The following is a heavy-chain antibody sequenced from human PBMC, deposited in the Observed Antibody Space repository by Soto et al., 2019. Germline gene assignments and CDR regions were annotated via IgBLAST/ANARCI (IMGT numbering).Heavy chain of an antibody. CDR3: AREGEELITMVRGVIWGEVRPNYYGMDV. V-gene: IGHV1-69*12. CDR2: IIPIFGTA. Sequence: QVQLVQSGAEVKKPGSSVKVSCKASGGTFSSYAISWVRQAPGQGLEWMGGIIPIFGTANYAQKFQGRVTITADESPSPAYMELSSLRSEDTAVYYCAREGEELITMVRGVIWGEVRPNYYGMDVWGQGTTVTVSS. D-gene: IGHD3-10*01. CDR1: GGTFSSYA. J-gene: IGHJ6*02.